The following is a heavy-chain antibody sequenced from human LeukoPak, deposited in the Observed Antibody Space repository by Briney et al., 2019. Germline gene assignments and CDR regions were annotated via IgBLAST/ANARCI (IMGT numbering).Heavy chain of an antibody. CDR2: IYYSGST. Sequence: SETLSLTCTVSGGSISSYYWGWIRQPPGKGLEWIVTIYYSGSTYYNPSLKSRVTTSVDTSKKQFSLKLSSVTAADTAMYYCARSRISMVLGIKSYLFDYWGQGTLVTVSS. D-gene: IGHD3-10*01. V-gene: IGHV4-39*01. J-gene: IGHJ4*02. CDR1: GGSISSYY. CDR3: ARSRISMVLGIKSYLFDY.